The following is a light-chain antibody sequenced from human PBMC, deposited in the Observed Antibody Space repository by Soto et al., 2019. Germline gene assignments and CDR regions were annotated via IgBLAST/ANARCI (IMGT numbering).Light chain of an antibody. CDR2: GAS. V-gene: IGKV3-20*01. CDR3: PLYGSSART. CDR1: QTVSSTS. Sequence: VLTQSPDTLSLSPGERATLSCRASQTVSSTSLAWYHQKPGQAPRLLIYGASSRATGIPDRFSGSGSGTDFTLTISRLEPEDFAVYYCPLYGSSARTFGQGTKVDI. J-gene: IGKJ1*01.